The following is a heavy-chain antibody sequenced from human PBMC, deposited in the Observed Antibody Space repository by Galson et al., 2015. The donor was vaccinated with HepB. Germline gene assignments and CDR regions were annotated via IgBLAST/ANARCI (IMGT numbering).Heavy chain of an antibody. D-gene: IGHD5-12*01. J-gene: IGHJ4*02. CDR2: ITIGSSYM. CDR1: GFTFSSST. Sequence: SLRLSCAASGFTFSSSTMNWVRQAPGKGLEWVSSITIGSSYMYYADSVTGRFTISRDNAKKSLYLQMNSLRAEDTAVYYCAREAYSDNYWTSGYFANWGQGTLVTVSS. V-gene: IGHV3-21*01. CDR3: AREAYSDNYWTSGYFAN.